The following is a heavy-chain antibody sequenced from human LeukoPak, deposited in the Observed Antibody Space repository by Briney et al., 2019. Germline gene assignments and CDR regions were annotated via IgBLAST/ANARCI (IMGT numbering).Heavy chain of an antibody. J-gene: IGHJ4*02. CDR3: ARDTGSDPNRVVQFDH. CDR1: GGSVSSGNYY. Sequence: PSETLSLICTVSGGSVSSGNYYWSWIRQPPGKGLEWIGNIYYRRRSNYNPSLKSRVTISVDTSKNQFSLKLSSVTAADTAVYYCARDTGSDPNRVVQFDHWGLGTLVTVSS. CDR2: IYYRRRS. D-gene: IGHD3-3*01. V-gene: IGHV4-61*01.